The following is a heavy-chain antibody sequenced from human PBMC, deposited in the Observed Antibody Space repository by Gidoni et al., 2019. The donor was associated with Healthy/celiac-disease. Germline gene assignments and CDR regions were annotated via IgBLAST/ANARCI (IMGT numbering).Heavy chain of an antibody. D-gene: IGHD5-18*01. CDR1: GYTFTGYY. CDR3: ARERYSYGYPYYYYYGMDV. CDR2: INPNSGGT. J-gene: IGHJ6*02. V-gene: IGHV1-2*04. Sequence: QVQLVQSGAEVKKPGASVKVSCKASGYTFTGYYMHWVRQAPGQGLEWMGWINPNSGGTNYAQKFQGWVTMTRDTSISTAYMELSRLRSDDTAVYYCARERYSYGYPYYYYYGMDVWGQGTTVTVSS.